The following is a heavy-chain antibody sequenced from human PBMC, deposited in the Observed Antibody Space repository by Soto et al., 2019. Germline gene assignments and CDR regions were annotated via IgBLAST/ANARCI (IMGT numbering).Heavy chain of an antibody. CDR1: GYTFTSYG. V-gene: IGHV1-18*01. CDR3: ADSSGYYLDAFDI. CDR2: ISAYNGNT. J-gene: IGHJ3*02. D-gene: IGHD3-22*01. Sequence: QVQLVQSGAEVKKPGASVKVSCKASGYTFTSYGISWVRQAPGHGLEWMGWISAYNGNTNYAQKIQGRVTMTTDTSTSTAYMELRSMRTEETAVYYCADSSGYYLDAFDIWGQGTMVTVSS.